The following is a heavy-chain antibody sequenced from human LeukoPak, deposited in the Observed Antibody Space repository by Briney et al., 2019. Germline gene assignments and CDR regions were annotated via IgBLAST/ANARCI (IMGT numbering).Heavy chain of an antibody. CDR1: GGSISSSSYY. J-gene: IGHJ4*02. V-gene: IGHV4-39*01. D-gene: IGHD3-22*01. CDR3: ARLNYYDTHYYLDY. Sequence: PSETLSLTCTVSGGSISSSSYYWGWIRQTPGKGLEWIGSIYYSGSTHYNPSLKSRVTISVDTSKNQFSLKLSSVTAADTAVYYCARLNYYDTHYYLDYWGQGTLVTVSS. CDR2: IYYSGST.